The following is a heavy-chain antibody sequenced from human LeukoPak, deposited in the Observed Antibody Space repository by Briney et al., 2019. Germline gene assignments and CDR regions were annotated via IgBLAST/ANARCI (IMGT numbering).Heavy chain of an antibody. CDR1: GGSFSGYY. V-gene: IGHV4-34*01. CDR3: ARPGYSSGWYDY. CDR2: INHSGRT. J-gene: IGHJ4*02. Sequence: PSETLSLTCAVYGGSFSGYYWSWIRQPPGKGLEWIGEINHSGRTNYNPSLKSRVTISVDTSKNQFSLKLSSVTAADTAVYYCARPGYSSGWYDYWGQGTLVTVSS. D-gene: IGHD6-19*01.